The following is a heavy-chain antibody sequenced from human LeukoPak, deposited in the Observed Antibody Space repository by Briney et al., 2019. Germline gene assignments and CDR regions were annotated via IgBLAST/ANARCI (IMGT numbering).Heavy chain of an antibody. CDR1: GGTFSSYA. CDR2: IIPIFGTA. J-gene: IGHJ6*03. Sequence: SVKVSCKASGGTFSSYAISWVRQAPGQGLEWMGGIIPIFGTANYAQKFQGRVTITADESTSTAYMELSSLRSEDTAVYYCARVPRRGSTSFSLYYYYYMDVWGKGTTVTVSS. D-gene: IGHD2-2*01. CDR3: ARVPRRGSTSFSLYYYYYMDV. V-gene: IGHV1-69*13.